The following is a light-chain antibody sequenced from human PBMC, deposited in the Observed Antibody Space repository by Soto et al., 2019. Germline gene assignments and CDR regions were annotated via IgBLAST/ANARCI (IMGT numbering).Light chain of an antibody. J-gene: IGKJ2*01. CDR3: QQFRGSPYT. Sequence: EIVLTQSPGTLSLSPGERATLSCRASQSVSSSYLVWYQQKPGQAPRLLIYGASSRATGIPDRFSGGGSGTDCTLTISRLEPEDFAVYYCQQFRGSPYTFGQGTKLEIK. V-gene: IGKV3-20*01. CDR1: QSVSSSY. CDR2: GAS.